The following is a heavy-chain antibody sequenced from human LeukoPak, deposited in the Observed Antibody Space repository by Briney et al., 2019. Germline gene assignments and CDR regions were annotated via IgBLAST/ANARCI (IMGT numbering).Heavy chain of an antibody. V-gene: IGHV4-59*01. D-gene: IGHD5-18*01. CDR1: GGSISSYY. CDR2: IYNSGSS. CDR3: ASSGYSYGFDY. J-gene: IGHJ4*02. Sequence: SETLSLTCTVSGGSISSYYWSWIRQPPGKGLEWIGYIYNSGSSNYHPSLKSRATISLDTSKNQFSLKLSSVTAADTAVYYCASSGYSYGFDYWGQGTLVTVSS.